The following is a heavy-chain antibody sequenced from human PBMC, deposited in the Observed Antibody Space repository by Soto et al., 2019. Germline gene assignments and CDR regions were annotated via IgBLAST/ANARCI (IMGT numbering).Heavy chain of an antibody. Sequence: SETLSLTCAVSGYSISTGFNWAWIRQPPGKGLEWIGSIYHSGSTYYNLSLKSRVTISSDASKNQISLKLSSVTAADTALYYCARDWGTGFYRLDSWGQGTLVTVSS. CDR2: IYHSGST. V-gene: IGHV4-38-2*02. CDR3: ARDWGTGFYRLDS. J-gene: IGHJ4*02. CDR1: GYSISTGFN. D-gene: IGHD6-19*01.